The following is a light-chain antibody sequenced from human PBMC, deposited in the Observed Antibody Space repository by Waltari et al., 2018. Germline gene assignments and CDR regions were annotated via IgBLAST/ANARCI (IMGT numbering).Light chain of an antibody. V-gene: IGKV3-20*01. J-gene: IGKJ3*01. CDR1: QSISSSY. CDR2: GAS. Sequence: EXVLTQXPGXLSLSPXEXATLSCRASQSISSSYLAWYQQKPGQAPRPLIXGASSRATXIPDRFSGSGSGTDFTLXXSRLEPXXXAVYYXXQXGSSLFTFXXXXKVDIK. CDR3: XQXGSSLFT.